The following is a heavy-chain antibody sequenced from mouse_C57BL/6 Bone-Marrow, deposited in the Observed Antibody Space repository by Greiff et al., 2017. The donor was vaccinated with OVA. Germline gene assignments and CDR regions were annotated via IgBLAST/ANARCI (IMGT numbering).Heavy chain of an antibody. J-gene: IGHJ2*01. CDR3: ARRGGLRSFDY. V-gene: IGHV5-6*01. CDR2: ISSGGSYT. Sequence: EVQRVESGGDLVKPGGSLKLSCAASGFTFSSYGMSWVRQTPDKRLEWVATISSGGSYTYYPDSVKGRFTISRDNAKNTLYLQMSSLKSEDTAMYYCARRGGLRSFDYWGQGTTLTVSS. CDR1: GFTFSSYG. D-gene: IGHD2-4*01.